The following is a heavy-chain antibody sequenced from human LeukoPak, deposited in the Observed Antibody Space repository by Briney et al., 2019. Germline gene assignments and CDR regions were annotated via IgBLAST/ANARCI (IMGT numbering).Heavy chain of an antibody. CDR2: IYTSGST. V-gene: IGHV4-4*07. CDR1: GGSINHYY. J-gene: IGHJ4*02. Sequence: SETLSLTCTVSGGSINHYYWSWIRQPAGKGLEWIGRIYTSGSTNYNPSLKSRVTISVDTPKNQFSLKLSSVTAADTAVYYCARARVLRFLEWFPGYFDYWGQGTLVTVSS. D-gene: IGHD3-3*01. CDR3: ARARVLRFLEWFPGYFDY.